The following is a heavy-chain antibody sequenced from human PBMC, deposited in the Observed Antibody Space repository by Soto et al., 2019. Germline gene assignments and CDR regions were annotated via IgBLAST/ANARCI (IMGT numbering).Heavy chain of an antibody. CDR2: IKSKTDGGTT. CDR3: TAGVKYYYGSGSFYDYYYYYYMDV. V-gene: IGHV3-15*01. CDR1: GFTFSNAW. J-gene: IGHJ6*03. Sequence: EVQLVESGGGLVKPGGSLRLSCAASGFTFSNAWMSWVRQAPGKGLEWVGRIKSKTDGGTTDYAAPVKGRFTISRDDSKNTLYLQMNSLKTEDTAVYYCTAGVKYYYGSGSFYDYYYYYYMDVWGKGTTVTVSS. D-gene: IGHD3-10*01.